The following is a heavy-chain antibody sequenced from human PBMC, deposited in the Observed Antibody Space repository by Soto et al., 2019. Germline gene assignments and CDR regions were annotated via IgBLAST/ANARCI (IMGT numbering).Heavy chain of an antibody. CDR3: ARMRSDYDRSGLDY. J-gene: IGHJ4*02. CDR2: IDWDEDR. CDR1: GFSLSTSGMR. D-gene: IGHD3-22*01. V-gene: IGHV2-70*04. Sequence: SGPTLVNPTETLTLTCTFSGFSLSTSGMRVSWIRQAPGKALEWLARIDWDEDRFYSTSLKTRLTISKDTSKNQVVLTMTKMDPVDTATYYCARMRSDYDRSGLDYWGQGILVTVS.